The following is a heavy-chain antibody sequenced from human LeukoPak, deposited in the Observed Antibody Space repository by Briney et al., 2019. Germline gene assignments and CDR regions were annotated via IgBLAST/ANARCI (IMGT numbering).Heavy chain of an antibody. Sequence: SVKVSCKASGGTFSSYAISCVRQAPGQGLEWMGGIIPIFGTANYAQKFQGRVTITADKSTSTAYMELSSLRSEDTAVYYCARAILPAAIPFDYWGQGTLVTVYS. J-gene: IGHJ4*02. V-gene: IGHV1-69*06. CDR3: ARAILPAAIPFDY. CDR1: GGTFSSYA. CDR2: IIPIFGTA. D-gene: IGHD2-2*01.